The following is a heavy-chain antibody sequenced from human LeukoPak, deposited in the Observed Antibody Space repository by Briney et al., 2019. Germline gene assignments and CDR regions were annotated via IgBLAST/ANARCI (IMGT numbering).Heavy chain of an antibody. D-gene: IGHD5-18*01. CDR1: GYTLTELS. CDR2: ISAYNGNT. CDR3: ARRIQLWLGDDAFDI. J-gene: IGHJ3*02. V-gene: IGHV1-18*01. Sequence: ASVKVSCKVSGYTLTELSMHWVRQAPGQGLEWMGWISAYNGNTNYAQKLQGRVTMTTDTSTSTAYMELRSLRSDDTAVYYCARRIQLWLGDDAFDIWGQGTMVTVSS.